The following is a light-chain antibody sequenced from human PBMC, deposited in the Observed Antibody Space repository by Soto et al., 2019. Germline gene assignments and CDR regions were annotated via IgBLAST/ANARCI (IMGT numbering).Light chain of an antibody. V-gene: IGLV2-14*01. CDR3: SSYTSSSTL. J-gene: IGLJ1*01. Sequence: QSALTQPASVSGSPGQSITTSCTGTSSDVGSYNYVSWYQQHPGKATKLMIYEVSDRPSGISSRFSGSKSGNTASLTISGLQTEDEADYYCSSYTSSSTLVGTGTKVTVL. CDR2: EVS. CDR1: SSDVGSYNY.